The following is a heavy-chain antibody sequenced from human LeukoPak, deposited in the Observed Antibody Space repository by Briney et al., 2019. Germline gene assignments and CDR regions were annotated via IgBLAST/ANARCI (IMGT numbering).Heavy chain of an antibody. V-gene: IGHV1-69*13. CDR1: GGTFSSYA. CDR2: IIPIFGTA. CDR3: ARVRYQVVVIAYDAFDI. J-gene: IGHJ3*02. D-gene: IGHD2-21*01. Sequence: SVKVSCKASGGTFSSYAISWVRQAPGQGLEWMGGIIPIFGTANYAQEFQGRVTLTANESTSTAYMELSSLRSEDTAVYYCARVRYQVVVIAYDAFDIWGQGTMVTVSS.